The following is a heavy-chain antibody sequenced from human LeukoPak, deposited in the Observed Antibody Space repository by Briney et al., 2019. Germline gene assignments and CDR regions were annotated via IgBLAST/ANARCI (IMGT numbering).Heavy chain of an antibody. V-gene: IGHV1-18*01. Sequence: ASVKVSCKASGYTFTSYGISWVRQAPGQGLEWMGWISAYDGNTNYLQKFQGRVTMTTDTATSTAYMELRSLRSDDTAVYYCARDKVIASAGTLNWFDPWGQGTLVTVSS. CDR1: GYTFTSYG. CDR3: ARDKVIASAGTLNWFDP. J-gene: IGHJ5*02. CDR2: ISAYDGNT. D-gene: IGHD6-13*01.